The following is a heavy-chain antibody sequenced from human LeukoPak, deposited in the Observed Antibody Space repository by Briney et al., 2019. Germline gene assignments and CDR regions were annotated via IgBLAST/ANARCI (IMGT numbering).Heavy chain of an antibody. D-gene: IGHD5-18*01. Sequence: GGSLRLSCAASGFTFSSYWMSWVRQAPGKGLEWVANIKQDGSEKSYVDSVKGRFTISRDNAKNSLYLQMNSLRAEDTAVYYCARVRWAGGYSYGLFDYWGQGTLVTVSS. V-gene: IGHV3-7*03. CDR2: IKQDGSEK. CDR1: GFTFSSYW. J-gene: IGHJ4*02. CDR3: ARVRWAGGYSYGLFDY.